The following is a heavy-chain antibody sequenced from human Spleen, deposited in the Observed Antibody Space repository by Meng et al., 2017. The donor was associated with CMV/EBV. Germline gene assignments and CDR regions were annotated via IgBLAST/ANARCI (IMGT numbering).Heavy chain of an antibody. V-gene: IGHV3-23*01. CDR2: ISGSGGST. D-gene: IGHD3-10*01. CDR3: AKGGGMVRGYYEPEDYYYGMDV. Sequence: GGSLRLSCAASGFTFSSYAMGWVRQAPGKGLEWVSAISGSGGSTYYADSVKGRFTISRDNSKNTLYLQMKSLRAEDTAVYYCAKGGGMVRGYYEPEDYYYGMDVWGQGTTVTVSS. CDR1: GFTFSSYA. J-gene: IGHJ6*02.